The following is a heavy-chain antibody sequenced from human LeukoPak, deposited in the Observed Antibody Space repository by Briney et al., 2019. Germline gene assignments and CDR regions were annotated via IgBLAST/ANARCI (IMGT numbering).Heavy chain of an antibody. V-gene: IGHV3-66*01. D-gene: IGHD3-22*01. CDR3: ARAPLYLYYDSSGYYDY. Sequence: PSETLSLTCAVSGGSISSGGYSWSWVRQAPGKGLEWVSVIYSGGSTYYADSVKGRFTISRDNSKNTLYLQMNSLRAEDTAVYYCARAPLYLYYDSSGYYDYWGQGTLVTVSS. CDR1: GGSISSGGYS. CDR2: IYSGGST. J-gene: IGHJ4*02.